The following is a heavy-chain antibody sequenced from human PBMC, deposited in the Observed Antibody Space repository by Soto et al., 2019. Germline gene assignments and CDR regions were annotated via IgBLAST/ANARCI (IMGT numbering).Heavy chain of an antibody. J-gene: IGHJ4*02. CDR2: INHSAGST. D-gene: IGHD3-10*01. CDR1: GYTXSSHY. Sequence: GXSXKVSFMAAGYTXSSHYMDRVRQAPGQGLEWMGLINHSAGSTSYAQSFQGRVTMTRDTSTSPVFMDLSSLRSEDTAIYYCATPSGYWGQGTLGTVS. CDR3: ATPSGY. V-gene: IGHV1-46*01.